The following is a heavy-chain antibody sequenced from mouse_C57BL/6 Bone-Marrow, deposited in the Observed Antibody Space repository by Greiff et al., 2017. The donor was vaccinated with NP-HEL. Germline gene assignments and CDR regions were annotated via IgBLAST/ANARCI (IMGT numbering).Heavy chain of an antibody. D-gene: IGHD1-1*01. V-gene: IGHV1-64*01. CDR1: GYTFTSYW. CDR3: AIITTGDWYFDG. J-gene: IGHJ1*03. Sequence: QVQLQQPGAELVKPGASVKLSCKASGYTFTSYWMHWVKQRPVQGLEWIGMIHPNSGSTNYNEKFKSKATLTVDKSSSTAYMQLSSLTSEDSAVYYWAIITTGDWYFDGWGTGTTVTGSA. CDR2: IHPNSGST.